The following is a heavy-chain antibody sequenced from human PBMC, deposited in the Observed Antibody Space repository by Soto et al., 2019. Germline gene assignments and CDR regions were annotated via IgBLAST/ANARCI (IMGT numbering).Heavy chain of an antibody. Sequence: SVKVSCKASGGTFSSYAISWVRQAPGQGLEWMGGIIPIFGTANYAQKFQGRVTITADESTSTACMELSSLRSEDTAVYYCARTSRVVSYYYYYGMDVWGQGTTVTVSS. V-gene: IGHV1-69*13. J-gene: IGHJ6*02. CDR1: GGTFSSYA. CDR2: IIPIFGTA. D-gene: IGHD3-3*01. CDR3: ARTSRVVSYYYYYGMDV.